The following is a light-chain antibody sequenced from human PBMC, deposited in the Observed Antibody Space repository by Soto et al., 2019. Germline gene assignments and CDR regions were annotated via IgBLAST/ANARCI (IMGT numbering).Light chain of an antibody. Sequence: QSVLTQPASVSGSPGQSITISCTGTSSDVGAYNHVSWYQQHPGKAPKLLIHDVSNRPSGVSDRFSGSRSGNAASLTISGLQAEDEAGYYCTSYTRSGTVVFGGGTQLTVL. J-gene: IGLJ2*01. CDR3: TSYTRSGTVV. CDR1: SSDVGAYNH. V-gene: IGLV2-14*01. CDR2: DVS.